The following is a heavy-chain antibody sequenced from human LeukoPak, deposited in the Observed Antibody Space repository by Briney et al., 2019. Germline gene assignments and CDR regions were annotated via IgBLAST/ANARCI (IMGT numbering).Heavy chain of an antibody. CDR2: INHSGST. Sequence: SETLSLTCAVYGGSFSGYYWSWIRQPPGKGLEWIGEINHSGSTNYNPSLKSRVTISVDTSKNQFSLKPSSVTAADTAVYYCARGQRYSNPFFYYYGMDVWGQGTTVTVSS. J-gene: IGHJ6*02. D-gene: IGHD4-11*01. V-gene: IGHV4-34*01. CDR3: ARGQRYSNPFFYYYGMDV. CDR1: GGSFSGYY.